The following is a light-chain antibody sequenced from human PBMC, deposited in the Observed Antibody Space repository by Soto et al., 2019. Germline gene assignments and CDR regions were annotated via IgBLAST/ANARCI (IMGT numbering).Light chain of an antibody. Sequence: EIVMTQSPATLSVSPGERATLSCRASQSVSSNLAWYQQKPGQAPRLLFYGASSRATGIPDRFSGSGSGTEFTLTISSLQSEDSAVYYCQQYNDWPPLTFGGGTRWIS. V-gene: IGKV3D-15*01. CDR1: QSVSSN. J-gene: IGKJ4*01. CDR3: QQYNDWPPLT. CDR2: GAS.